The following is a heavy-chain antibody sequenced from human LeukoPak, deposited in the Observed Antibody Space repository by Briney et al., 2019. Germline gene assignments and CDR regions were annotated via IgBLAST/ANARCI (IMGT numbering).Heavy chain of an antibody. J-gene: IGHJ4*02. V-gene: IGHV1-18*01. CDR2: ISAYNGNT. D-gene: IGHD2-21*01. CDR1: GYTFTSYG. CDR3: ARGPPGGGYCLGSDY. Sequence: ASVKVSCKASGYTFTSYGISWVRQAPGQGLEWMGWISAYNGNTNYAQKLQGRVTMTTDTSTSTAYMELRSLRSDDTAVYYCARGPPGGGYCLGSDYWGQGTLVTVSS.